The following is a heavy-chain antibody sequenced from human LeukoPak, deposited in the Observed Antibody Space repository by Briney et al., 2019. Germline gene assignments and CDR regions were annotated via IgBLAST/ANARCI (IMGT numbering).Heavy chain of an antibody. D-gene: IGHD5-18*01. CDR1: GFTFSSYS. CDR3: ARIQLWRPFDY. CDR2: ISSSSSTI. Sequence: PGGSLRLSCAASGFTFSSYSMNWVRQAPGKGLEWVSYISSSSSTIYYADSVKGRFTISRDNAKNSLYLQMNSLRAEDTAVYYCARIQLWRPFDYWGQGTLVTVSS. V-gene: IGHV3-48*01. J-gene: IGHJ4*02.